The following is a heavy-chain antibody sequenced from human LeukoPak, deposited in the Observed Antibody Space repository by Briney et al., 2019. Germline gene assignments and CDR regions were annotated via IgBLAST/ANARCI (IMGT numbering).Heavy chain of an antibody. Sequence: GGSLRLSGAAFGFTVSSNYMSWVRQSPGKGLEWVASISSGSDYIYYADSAKGRFTISRDNARNSLYLQMSSLSAEDTAVYFCARVDESEGDYWGQGTLVTVSS. CDR3: ARVDESEGDY. CDR2: ISSGSDYI. V-gene: IGHV3-21*06. CDR1: GFTVSSNY. J-gene: IGHJ4*02.